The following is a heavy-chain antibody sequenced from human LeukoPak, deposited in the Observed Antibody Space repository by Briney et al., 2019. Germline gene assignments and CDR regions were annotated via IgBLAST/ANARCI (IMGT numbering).Heavy chain of an antibody. CDR3: ARHESNDFWSGYYNWFDP. V-gene: IGHV4-34*01. D-gene: IGHD3-3*01. Sequence: SETLSLTCAVYGGSFSGYYWSWIRQPPGKGLEWIGEINHSGSTNYNPSLKSRVTISVDTSKNQFSLKLSSVTAADTAVYYCARHESNDFWSGYYNWFDPWGQGTLVTVSS. CDR1: GGSFSGYY. J-gene: IGHJ5*02. CDR2: INHSGST.